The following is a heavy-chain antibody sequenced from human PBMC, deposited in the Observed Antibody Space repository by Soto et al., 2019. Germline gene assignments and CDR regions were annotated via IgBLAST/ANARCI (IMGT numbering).Heavy chain of an antibody. J-gene: IGHJ4*02. CDR1: GGTFSSYA. CDR3: AREDGPPPHSYFDY. Sequence: GASVKVSCKASGGTFSSYAISWVRQAPGQGLEWMGGIIPIFGTANYAQKFQGRVTITADESTSTAYMELSSLRSEGTAVYYCAREDGPPPHSYFDYWGQGTLVTVSS. CDR2: IIPIFGTA. V-gene: IGHV1-69*13.